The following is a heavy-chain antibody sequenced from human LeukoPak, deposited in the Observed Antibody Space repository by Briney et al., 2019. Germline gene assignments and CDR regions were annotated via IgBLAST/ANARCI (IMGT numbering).Heavy chain of an antibody. CDR1: GGSFSGFF. J-gene: IGHJ5*02. D-gene: IGHD3-10*01. Sequence: PSETLSLTCGVSGGSFSGFFWTWLRQVLGRGLERIAEISHLGTNNTHPSLKSRVTISVDTSKNQFSLTLKSVTAADTAVYYCTRGVNRRFYGAGRRNTWFAPWGQGTRVTVSP. CDR3: TRGVNRRFYGAGRRNTWFAP. V-gene: IGHV4-34*01. CDR2: ISHLGTN.